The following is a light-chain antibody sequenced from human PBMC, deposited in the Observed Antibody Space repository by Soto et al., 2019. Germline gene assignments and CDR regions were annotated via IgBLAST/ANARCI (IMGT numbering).Light chain of an antibody. CDR3: QQYGSPIT. V-gene: IGKV3-20*01. Sequence: EIVLTQSPATLSLSPGERATLSCRASQSVRSNLAWYHQKPGQAPRLLIYGASTRATGIPDRFSGSGSGTDFTLTISRLEPEDFAVYYCQQYGSPITFGQGTRLEIK. CDR2: GAS. J-gene: IGKJ5*01. CDR1: QSVRSN.